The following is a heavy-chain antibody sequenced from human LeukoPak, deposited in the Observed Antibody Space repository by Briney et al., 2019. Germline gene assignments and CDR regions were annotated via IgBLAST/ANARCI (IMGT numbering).Heavy chain of an antibody. V-gene: IGHV1-46*01. CDR3: ARDQDYYDSSGPPRDAFDI. CDR2: INPSGGST. D-gene: IGHD3-22*01. J-gene: IGHJ3*02. Sequence: VASVKVSCKASGYTFTDYYIHWVRQAPGQGLEWMGIINPSGGSTSYAQKFQGRVTMTRDMSTSTVYMELSSLRSEDTAVYYCARDQDYYDSSGPPRDAFDIWGQGTMVTVSS. CDR1: GYTFTDYY.